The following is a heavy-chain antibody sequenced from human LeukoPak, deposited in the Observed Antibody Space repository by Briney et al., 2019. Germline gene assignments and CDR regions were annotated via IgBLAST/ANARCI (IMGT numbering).Heavy chain of an antibody. CDR2: IYYSGST. D-gene: IGHD2-21*01. Sequence: SETLSLTCTVSGGSVSSGSYYWSWIRQPPGKGLGWIGYIYYSGSTNYNPSLKSRVTISVDTSKNQFSLKLSSVTAADTAVYYCASLYSTRGGAYYYYGMDVWGQGTTVTVSS. CDR3: ASLYSTRGGAYYYYGMDV. CDR1: GGSVSSGSYY. J-gene: IGHJ6*02. V-gene: IGHV4-61*01.